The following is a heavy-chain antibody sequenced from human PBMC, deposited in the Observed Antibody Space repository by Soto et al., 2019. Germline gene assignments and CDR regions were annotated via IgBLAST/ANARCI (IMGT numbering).Heavy chain of an antibody. D-gene: IGHD3-10*01. J-gene: IGHJ6*02. Sequence: ASVKVSCKASGYTFTGYYMHWVLQAPGQGLEWMGWINPNSGGTNYAQKFQGRVTMTRDTSISTAYMELSRLRSDDTAVYYCARVYRFGEFRYGMDVWGQGTTVTVSS. V-gene: IGHV1-2*02. CDR2: INPNSGGT. CDR1: GYTFTGYY. CDR3: ARVYRFGEFRYGMDV.